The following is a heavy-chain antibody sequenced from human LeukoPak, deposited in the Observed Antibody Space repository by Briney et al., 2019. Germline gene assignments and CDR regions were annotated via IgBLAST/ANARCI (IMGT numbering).Heavy chain of an antibody. V-gene: IGHV3-23*01. Sequence: GGSLRLSCAASGFTFSSYAMSWVRQAPGKGLEWVSAISGSGGSTYYADSVKGRFTISRDNSKNTLYLQMNSLRAEDTAVYYCAKGWFGESIWDSYYYMDVWGKGTTVTISS. J-gene: IGHJ6*03. CDR2: ISGSGGST. D-gene: IGHD3-10*01. CDR3: AKGWFGESIWDSYYYMDV. CDR1: GFTFSSYA.